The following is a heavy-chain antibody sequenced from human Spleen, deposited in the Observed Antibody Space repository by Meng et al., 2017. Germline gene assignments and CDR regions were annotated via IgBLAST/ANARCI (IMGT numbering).Heavy chain of an antibody. CDR3: ARISGYYLDY. D-gene: IGHD3-22*01. CDR1: GFTVSSNY. V-gene: IGHV3-21*01. Sequence: GGSLRLSCAASGFTVSSNYMSWVRQAPGKGLEWVSSISSSSSYIYYADSVKGRFTISRDNAKNSLYLQMHTLRAEDTALYYCARISGYYLDYWGQGTLGTVSS. CDR2: ISSSSSYI. J-gene: IGHJ4*02.